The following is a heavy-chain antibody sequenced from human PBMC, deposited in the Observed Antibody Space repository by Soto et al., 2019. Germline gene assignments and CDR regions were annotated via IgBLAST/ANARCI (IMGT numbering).Heavy chain of an antibody. D-gene: IGHD3-22*01. CDR1: GFTFSSYS. Sequence: EVQLVESGGGLVKPGGSLRLSCAASGFTFSSYSMNWVRQAPGKGLEWVSSISSSSSYIYYADSVNGRFTISRDNAKNSPYLQRISLRAEDRAVYYGARSLSRMGYYYDSSGYYCDEAWVFGYWGQGTLVTVSS. V-gene: IGHV3-21*01. CDR2: ISSSSSYI. CDR3: ARSLSRMGYYYDSSGYYCDEAWVFGY. J-gene: IGHJ4*02.